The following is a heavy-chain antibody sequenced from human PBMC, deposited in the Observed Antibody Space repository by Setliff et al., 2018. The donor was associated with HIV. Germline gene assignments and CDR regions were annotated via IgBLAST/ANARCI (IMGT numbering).Heavy chain of an antibody. J-gene: IGHJ4*02. CDR3: ARQPHGTTSSYELDY. CDR1: GGSISSSGYY. Sequence: SETLSLTCTVSGGSISSSGYYWGWIRQPPGKGLEWIGSIYYSGSTYYNPSLKSRVTISVDTSKNQFSLKLSSVTAADTAVYYCARQPHGTTSSYELDYWGQGTLVTVSS. V-gene: IGHV4-39*01. D-gene: IGHD1-1*01. CDR2: IYYSGST.